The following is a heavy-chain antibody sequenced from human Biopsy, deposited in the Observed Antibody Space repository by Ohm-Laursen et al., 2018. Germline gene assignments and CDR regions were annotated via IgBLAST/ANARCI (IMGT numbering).Heavy chain of an antibody. CDR1: GGFFTGYY. CDR2: INHSGST. J-gene: IGHJ4*02. CDR3: ARESDSSGYYYRDY. Sequence: GTLSLTCPVYGGFFTGYYWSWIRQPPGKGLEWIGEINHSGSTNYNPSLKSRVTISLDTSKNQLSLKLSSVTAADTAVYYCARESDSSGYYYRDYWGQGTLVTVSS. D-gene: IGHD3-22*01. V-gene: IGHV4-34*01.